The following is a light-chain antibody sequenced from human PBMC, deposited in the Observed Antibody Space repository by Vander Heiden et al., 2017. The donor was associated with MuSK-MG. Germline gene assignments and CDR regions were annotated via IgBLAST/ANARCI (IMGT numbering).Light chain of an antibody. J-gene: IGLJ3*02. CDR2: NNN. CDR3: AAWDDSRNGWV. CDR1: SSNIGSNT. V-gene: IGLV1-44*01. Sequence: QSVLTQPPSASGTPGQRVTISCSGSSSNIGSNTVNWDQQLPGTAPKLLIYNNNQRPSGVPDRFSGSKSGTAASLAISGLQSEDEADYYCAAWDDSRNGWVFGGGTKLTVL.